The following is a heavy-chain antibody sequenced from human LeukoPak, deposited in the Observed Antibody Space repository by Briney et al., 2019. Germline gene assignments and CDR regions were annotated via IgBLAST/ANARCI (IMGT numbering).Heavy chain of an antibody. CDR2: ISSSSSHI. CDR1: GFTFSSYS. Sequence: SGGSLRLSCAASGFTFSSYSMNWVRQAPGKGLEWVSSISSSSSHIYYADSVKGRFTISRDNAKNSLNLQMNSLRAEDTAVYYCARDIAPAGLFFDYWGQGTLVTVSS. J-gene: IGHJ4*02. D-gene: IGHD6-13*01. V-gene: IGHV3-21*01. CDR3: ARDIAPAGLFFDY.